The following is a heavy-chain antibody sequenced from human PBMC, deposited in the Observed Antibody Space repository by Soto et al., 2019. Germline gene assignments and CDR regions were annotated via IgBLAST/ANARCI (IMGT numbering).Heavy chain of an antibody. V-gene: IGHV3-30-3*01. D-gene: IGHD3-22*01. CDR1: GFTFGIYP. Sequence: QVQLVESGGGVVQPGRSLRLSCAASGFTFGIYPMHWVRRAPGKGLERVAVIGNDGTATSYPDSVKGRFTISRDNSKSTLNLDMNSLTPEDTALYFCAREDSSSGYAGTFQHWGQGSLVTVSS. CDR2: IGNDGTAT. CDR3: AREDSSSGYAGTFQH. J-gene: IGHJ1*01.